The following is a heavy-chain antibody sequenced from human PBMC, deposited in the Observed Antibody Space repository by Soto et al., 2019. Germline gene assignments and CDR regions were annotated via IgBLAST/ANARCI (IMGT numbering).Heavy chain of an antibody. CDR2: INSDGSST. CDR3: ARGATSGRLDS. CDR1: GFTFSSYW. D-gene: IGHD6-13*01. Sequence: EVQLVESGGGLVQPGGSLRLSCAASGFTFSSYWMHWVRQPPGKGLVWVARINSDGSSTSDADSVKGRFTISRDNAKNTLYLQMNSLRAEDTAVSSCARGATSGRLDSWGQGTLVTVSS. J-gene: IGHJ4*02. V-gene: IGHV3-74*01.